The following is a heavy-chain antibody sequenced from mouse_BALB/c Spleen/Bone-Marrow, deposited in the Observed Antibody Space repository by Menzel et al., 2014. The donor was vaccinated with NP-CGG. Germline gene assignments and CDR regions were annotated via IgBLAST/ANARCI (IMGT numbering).Heavy chain of an antibody. V-gene: IGHV5-12*02. Sequence: DVQLVESGGGLVQPGGSLKLSCATSGFTFSDYYMYWVRQTPEKRLEWVAYISNGGGSTYYPDTVKGRFTISRDNAKNTLCLQMSRLKSEDTAMYYCVRHNYDETWFAYWGQGTLVTVSA. J-gene: IGHJ3*01. CDR1: GFTFSDYY. CDR3: VRHNYDETWFAY. CDR2: ISNGGGST. D-gene: IGHD2-4*01.